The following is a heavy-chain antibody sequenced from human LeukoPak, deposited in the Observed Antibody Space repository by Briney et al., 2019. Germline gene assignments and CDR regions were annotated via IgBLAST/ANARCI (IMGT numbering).Heavy chain of an antibody. V-gene: IGHV3-23*01. J-gene: IGHJ3*02. CDR3: AKGRPPVVVIAIDAFDI. D-gene: IGHD2-21*01. Sequence: GSLRLSCAASGFTFSSYSMNWVRQAPGKGLEWVSAISGSGGSTYYADSVKGRFTISRDNSKNTLYLQMNSLRAEDTAVYYCAKGRPPVVVIAIDAFDIWGQGTMVTVSS. CDR2: ISGSGGST. CDR1: GFTFSSYS.